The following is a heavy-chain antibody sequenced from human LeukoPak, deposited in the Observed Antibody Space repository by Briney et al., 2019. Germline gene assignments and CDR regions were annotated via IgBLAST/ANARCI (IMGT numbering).Heavy chain of an antibody. V-gene: IGHV3-23*01. Sequence: GGSLKLSCAASGFSFTNYAMNWVRQPPGKGLEWVSSLSGGGTTYYADSVKGRLTISRDISNNTLYLQMNSLRADDTAVYYCAKDLGRAVNQYAIAYFRHWGQGTLVTVSS. J-gene: IGHJ1*01. CDR1: GFSFTNYA. D-gene: IGHD7-27*01. CDR2: LSGGGTT. CDR3: AKDLGRAVNQYAIAYFRH.